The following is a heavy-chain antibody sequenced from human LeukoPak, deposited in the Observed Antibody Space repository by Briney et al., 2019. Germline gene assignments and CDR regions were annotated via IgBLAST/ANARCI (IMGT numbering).Heavy chain of an antibody. CDR2: IYYSGST. J-gene: IGHJ4*02. CDR3: ARGDILTGYYNWVLDY. Sequence: TSETLSLTCTVSGGSISSYYWSWIRQPPGKGLEWIGYIYYSGSTNYNPSLKSRVTISVDTSKNQFSLKLSSVTAADTAVYYCARGDILTGYYNWVLDYWGQGTLVTVSS. D-gene: IGHD3-9*01. CDR1: GGSISSYY. V-gene: IGHV4-59*01.